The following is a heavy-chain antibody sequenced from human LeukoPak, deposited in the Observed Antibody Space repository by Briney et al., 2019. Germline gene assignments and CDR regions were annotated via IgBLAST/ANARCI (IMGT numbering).Heavy chain of an antibody. CDR3: ARIHDYDYVWGSYYYYYYMDV. Sequence: GGSLRLSCAASGFTFSSYAMSWVRQAPGKGLEWVSYISRVSSTIYYADSVKGRFTISRDNAMNSLYLQMNSLRAEDTAGYYCARIHDYDYVWGSYYYYYYMDVWGKGTTVTVSS. CDR2: ISRVSSTI. V-gene: IGHV3-48*01. D-gene: IGHD3-16*01. J-gene: IGHJ6*03. CDR1: GFTFSSYA.